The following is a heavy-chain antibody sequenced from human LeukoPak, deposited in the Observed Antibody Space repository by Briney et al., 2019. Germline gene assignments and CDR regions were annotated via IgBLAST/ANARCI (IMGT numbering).Heavy chain of an antibody. CDR3: ARGFGYSSSSVSSGYFDY. V-gene: IGHV4-34*01. CDR1: GGSFSGYY. CDR2: INHSGST. J-gene: IGHJ4*02. Sequence: SETLSLTCAVYGGSFSGYYWSWIRQPPGKGLEWIGEINHSGSTNYNPSLKSRVTISVDTSKNQFSLKLSSVTAADTAVYYCARGFGYSSSSVSSGYFDYWGQGTLVTVSS. D-gene: IGHD6-6*01.